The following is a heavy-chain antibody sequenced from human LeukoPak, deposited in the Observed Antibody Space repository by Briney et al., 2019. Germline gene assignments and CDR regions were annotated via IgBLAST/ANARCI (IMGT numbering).Heavy chain of an antibody. J-gene: IGHJ4*02. D-gene: IGHD3-3*01. CDR1: GFTFSSYA. CDR2: ISNDGSRK. CDR3: ARDRAWNYFDY. V-gene: IGHV3-30*04. Sequence: GRSLRLSCAASGFTFSSYAMHWVRQAPGKGLEWVAIISNDGSRKYYAHSVEGRFTISRDNSKNTLYLQMDSLRAEDTAVYYCARDRAWNYFDYWGQGTLVTVSS.